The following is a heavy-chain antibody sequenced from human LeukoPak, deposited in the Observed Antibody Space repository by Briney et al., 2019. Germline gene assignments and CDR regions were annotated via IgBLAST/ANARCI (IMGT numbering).Heavy chain of an antibody. CDR1: GYTFTSYG. D-gene: IGHD3-10*01. CDR3: ARDPPSSGGFGELPHAFDI. CDR2: ISAYNGNT. Sequence: ASVKVSCKASGYTFTSYGISWVRQAPGQGLEWMGWISAYNGNTNYAQKLQGGVTMTTDTSTSTAYMELRSLRSDDTAVYYCARDPPSSGGFGELPHAFDIWGQGTMVTVSS. J-gene: IGHJ3*02. V-gene: IGHV1-18*04.